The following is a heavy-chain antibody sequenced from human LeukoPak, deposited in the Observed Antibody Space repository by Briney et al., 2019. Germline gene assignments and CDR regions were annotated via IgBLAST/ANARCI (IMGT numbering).Heavy chain of an antibody. Sequence: SETLSLTCTVSGGSISGYYWSWIRQPPGKGLEWIGYIYHSGSAKYNPSLKSRVTISVDTSKNQFSLKLTSVTAADTAVYYCARDIGAARSDYWGQGTLVTVSS. CDR1: GGSISGYY. V-gene: IGHV4-59*01. J-gene: IGHJ4*02. CDR3: ARDIGAARSDY. D-gene: IGHD6-6*01. CDR2: IYHSGSA.